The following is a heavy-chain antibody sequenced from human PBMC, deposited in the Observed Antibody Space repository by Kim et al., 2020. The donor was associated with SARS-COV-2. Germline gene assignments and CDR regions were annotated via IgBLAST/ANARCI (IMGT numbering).Heavy chain of an antibody. CDR1: GGTFSSYT. CDR3: ARSLSITYYYDSSGYYVMDV. D-gene: IGHD3-22*01. J-gene: IGHJ6*02. Sequence: SVKVSCKASGGTFSSYTISWVRQAPGQGLEWMGRIIPILGIANYAQKFQGRVTITADKSTSTAYMELSSLRSEDTAVYYCARSLSITYYYDSSGYYVMDVWGQGTTVTVSS. V-gene: IGHV1-69*02. CDR2: IIPILGIA.